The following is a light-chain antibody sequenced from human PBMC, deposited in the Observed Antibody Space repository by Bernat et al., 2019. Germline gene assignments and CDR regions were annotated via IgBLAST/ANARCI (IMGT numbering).Light chain of an antibody. CDR1: SSNIGAGYD. V-gene: IGLV1-40*01. CDR3: QSYDSSLRGAV. J-gene: IGLJ2*01. CDR2: GDT. Sequence: QSVLTQPPSVSGAPGQRVTFSCTGSSSNIGAGYDVHWYQQLPGTAPKLLIYGDTNRPSGVPDRFSASKSGTSASLAITRLQAEDEADYSCQSYDSSLRGAVFGGGTKLTVL.